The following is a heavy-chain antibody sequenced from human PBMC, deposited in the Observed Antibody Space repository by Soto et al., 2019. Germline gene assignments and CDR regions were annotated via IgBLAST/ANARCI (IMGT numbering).Heavy chain of an antibody. J-gene: IGHJ4*02. CDR3: ARDFGSGDGFDY. V-gene: IGHV3-21*01. CDR2: ISSSSSYI. CDR1: GFTFSSYS. D-gene: IGHD4-17*01. Sequence: XESLRLSFAASGFTFSSYSMNWVRQAPGKGLEWVSSISSSSSYIYYADSVKGRFTISRDNAKNSLYLQMNSLRAEDTAVYYCARDFGSGDGFDYWGQGTLVTVSS.